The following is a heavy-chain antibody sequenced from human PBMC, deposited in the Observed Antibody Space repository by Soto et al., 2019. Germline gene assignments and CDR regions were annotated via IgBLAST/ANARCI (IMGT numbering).Heavy chain of an antibody. V-gene: IGHV5-10-1*01. Sequence: GESLKISCKGSGYSFTSYWISWVRQMPGKGLEWMGRIDPSDSYTNYSPSFQGHVTISADKSISTAYLQWSSLKASDTAMYYCARFSSIVVVPAAIAFDYYGMDVWGQRTTVTVSS. CDR2: IDPSDSYT. D-gene: IGHD2-2*01. J-gene: IGHJ6*02. CDR1: GYSFTSYW. CDR3: ARFSSIVVVPAAIAFDYYGMDV.